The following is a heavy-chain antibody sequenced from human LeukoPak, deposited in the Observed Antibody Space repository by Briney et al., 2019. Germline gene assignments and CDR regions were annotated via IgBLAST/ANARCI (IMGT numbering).Heavy chain of an antibody. D-gene: IGHD6-19*01. Sequence: SETLSLTCTVSGGSISSYYWSWIRQPPGKGLEWIGYIYYRDTTNYNPSLKSRATISVDTSKNHLSLKLTSVTAADTAVYYCARPYSSGWYGAFHTWGQGTVVTVSS. CDR3: ARPYSSGWYGAFHT. CDR2: IYYRDTT. CDR1: GGSISSYY. J-gene: IGHJ3*02. V-gene: IGHV4-59*01.